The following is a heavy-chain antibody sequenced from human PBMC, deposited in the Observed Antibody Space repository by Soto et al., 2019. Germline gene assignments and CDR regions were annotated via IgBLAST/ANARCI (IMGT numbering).Heavy chain of an antibody. CDR1: GGSISSSSYY. CDR2: IYYSGST. V-gene: IGHV4-39*01. CDR3: ARQTTDDSSGSPFDP. D-gene: IGHD3-22*01. J-gene: IGHJ5*02. Sequence: LSLTCTVSGGSISSSSYYWGWIRQPPGKGLEWIGSIYYSGSTYYNPSLKSRVTISVDTSKNQFSLKLSSVTAADTAVYYCARQTTDDSSGSPFDPWGQGTLVTVSS.